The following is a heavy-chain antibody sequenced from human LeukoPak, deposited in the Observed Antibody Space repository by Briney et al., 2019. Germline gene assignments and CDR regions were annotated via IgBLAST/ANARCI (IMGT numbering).Heavy chain of an antibody. CDR2: IYHSGST. CDR3: ARDHSAGSGWYQASLDY. D-gene: IGHD6-19*01. J-gene: IGHJ4*02. V-gene: IGHV4-4*02. Sequence: PSGTLSLTCAVSGGSISSSNWWSWVRQPPGKGLEWIGEIYHSGSTNYNPSLKSRVTMSVDTSKNQFSLKLSSVTAADTAVYYCARDHSAGSGWYQASLDYWGQGTLVTVSS. CDR1: GGSISSSNW.